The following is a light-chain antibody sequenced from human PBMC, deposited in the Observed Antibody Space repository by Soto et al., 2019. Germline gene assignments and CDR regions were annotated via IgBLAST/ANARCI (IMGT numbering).Light chain of an antibody. CDR2: GAS. J-gene: IGKJ3*01. V-gene: IGKV3-15*01. CDR3: QQYNNWPPWT. CDR1: QSVSSN. Sequence: EIVMTQSPATLSVSPGERATLSCRASQSVSSNLAWYQQKPGQAPRLLIYGASTGATGIPARFSGSRSGTEFTLTISSLQSEDFAVYYCQQYNNWPPWTFGPGTKVDIK.